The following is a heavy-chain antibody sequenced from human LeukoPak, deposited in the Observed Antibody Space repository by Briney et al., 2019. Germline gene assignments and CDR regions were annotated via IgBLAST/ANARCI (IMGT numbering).Heavy chain of an antibody. D-gene: IGHD2-15*01. Sequence: GGSLRLSCAVSGFTFSSYEMNWVRQAPGKGLEWVSYISSSGSSIYYADSVKGRFTISRDNARNSLYLQMNSLRAEDTAVYYCARETRVRWTDYWGQGILVTVSS. CDR3: ARETRVRWTDY. CDR2: ISSSGSSI. CDR1: GFTFSSYE. V-gene: IGHV3-48*03. J-gene: IGHJ4*02.